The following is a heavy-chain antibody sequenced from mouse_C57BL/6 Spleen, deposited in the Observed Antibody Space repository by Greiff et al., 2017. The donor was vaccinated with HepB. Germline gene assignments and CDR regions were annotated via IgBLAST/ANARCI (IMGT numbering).Heavy chain of an antibody. J-gene: IGHJ4*01. Sequence: EVKLMESEGGLVQPGSSMKLSCTASGFTFSDYYMAWVRQVPEKGLEWVANINYDGSSTYYLDSLKSRFIISRDNAKNILYLQMSSLKSEDTATYYCARGDSNYYYAMDYWGQGTSVTVSS. D-gene: IGHD2-5*01. V-gene: IGHV5-16*01. CDR3: ARGDSNYYYAMDY. CDR1: GFTFSDYY. CDR2: INYDGSST.